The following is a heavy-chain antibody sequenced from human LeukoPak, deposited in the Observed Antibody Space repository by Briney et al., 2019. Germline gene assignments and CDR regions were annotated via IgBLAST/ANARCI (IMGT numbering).Heavy chain of an antibody. V-gene: IGHV4-59*01. J-gene: IGHJ5*02. Sequence: SETLSLTCTVSGGSISSYYWSWIRQPPGKGLEWIGYIYYSGSTYYNPSLKSRVTISVDTSKNQFSLKLSSVTAADTAVYYCARATYDSSGITTCWFDPWGQGTLVTVSS. CDR3: ARATYDSSGITTCWFDP. D-gene: IGHD3-22*01. CDR1: GGSISSYY. CDR2: IYYSGST.